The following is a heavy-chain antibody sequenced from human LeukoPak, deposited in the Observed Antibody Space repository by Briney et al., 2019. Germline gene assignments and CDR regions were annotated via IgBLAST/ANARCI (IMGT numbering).Heavy chain of an antibody. Sequence: PGGSLKLSCAASGFSVSGSYMSWVRQAPGKGLEWVSVIYSRGNTYYADSVKGRCTISRDVSKNTVSLQLDNLTTEDTAVYYCARVHGEVSDEIFHYFDYWGQGTPATVSS. CDR2: IYSRGNT. J-gene: IGHJ4*02. D-gene: IGHD3-10*01. CDR1: GFSVSGSY. V-gene: IGHV3-53*01. CDR3: ARVHGEVSDEIFHYFDY.